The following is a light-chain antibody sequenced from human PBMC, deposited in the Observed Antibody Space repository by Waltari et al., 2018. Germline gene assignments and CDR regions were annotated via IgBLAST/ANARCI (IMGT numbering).Light chain of an antibody. J-gene: IGKJ1*01. Sequence: DIVMTQSPGSLAVSLGERATINCRSSRSIFYSSRYKDYLAWYQQRPGQPPRLIISWATTRESGVPDRFIGSGSETDLTLTITSLQAEDVAVHYCQQYLRTPPTFGQGTKLEIK. CDR3: QQYLRTPPT. CDR2: WAT. CDR1: RSIFYSSRYKDY. V-gene: IGKV4-1*01.